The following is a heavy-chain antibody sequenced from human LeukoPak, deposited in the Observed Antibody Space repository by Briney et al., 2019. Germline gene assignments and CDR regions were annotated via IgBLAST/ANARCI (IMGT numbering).Heavy chain of an antibody. CDR3: ARSCSSTSCYIAYYYYYYGMDV. CDR2: INHSGST. J-gene: IGHJ6*02. CDR1: GGSISGYY. Sequence: SETLSLTCTVSGGSISGYYWSWIRQPPGKGLEWIGEINHSGSTNYNPSLKSRVTISVDTSKNQFSLKLSSVTAADTAVYYCARSCSSTSCYIAYYYYYYGMDVWGQGTTVTVSS. V-gene: IGHV4-34*01. D-gene: IGHD2-2*02.